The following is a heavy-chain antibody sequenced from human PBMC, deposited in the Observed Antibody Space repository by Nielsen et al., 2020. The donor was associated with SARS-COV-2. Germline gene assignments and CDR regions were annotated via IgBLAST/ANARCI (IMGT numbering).Heavy chain of an antibody. CDR3: VRAPDYDVLTGYYPDGFDV. CDR2: ITHGGTT. Sequence: SETLSLTCAVHGGSFSAYCWTWVRQPPGKGLEWIGEITHGGTTNYNPSLKSRVTMSVDTSKNQFSLKLSSVTAADTAVYYCVRAPDYDVLTGYYPDGFDVWGRGTMVTVSS. CDR1: GGSFSAYC. V-gene: IGHV4-34*01. D-gene: IGHD3-9*01. J-gene: IGHJ3*01.